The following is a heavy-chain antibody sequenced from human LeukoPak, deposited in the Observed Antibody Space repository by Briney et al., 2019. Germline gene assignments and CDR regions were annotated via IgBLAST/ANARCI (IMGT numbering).Heavy chain of an antibody. Sequence: SETLSLTCTVSGGSISSGDYYWSWIRQPPGKGLEWIGYIYYSGSTYYNPSLKSRVTISVDTSKNQFSLKLSSVTAADTAVYYCARGYCSSTSCYLFWFDPWGQGTLVTASS. CDR1: GGSISSGDYY. J-gene: IGHJ5*02. CDR3: ARGYCSSTSCYLFWFDP. V-gene: IGHV4-30-4*01. D-gene: IGHD2-2*01. CDR2: IYYSGST.